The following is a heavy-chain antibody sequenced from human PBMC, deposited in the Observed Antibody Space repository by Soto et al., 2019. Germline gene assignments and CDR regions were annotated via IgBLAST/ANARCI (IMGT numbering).Heavy chain of an antibody. CDR3: VSLDVFMVRGLGDGFTL. CDR1: GYSFTNYW. V-gene: IGHV5-51*01. J-gene: IGHJ3*01. D-gene: IGHD3-10*01. Sequence: GESLKISCKGSGYSFTNYWIGWVRQMPGKGLEWMAIIYPGNSESRYSPSFRGQVTISADKSISTAYLQWSSLKASDTAMYYCVSLDVFMVRGLGDGFTLWGQGSVVTVSS. CDR2: IYPGNSES.